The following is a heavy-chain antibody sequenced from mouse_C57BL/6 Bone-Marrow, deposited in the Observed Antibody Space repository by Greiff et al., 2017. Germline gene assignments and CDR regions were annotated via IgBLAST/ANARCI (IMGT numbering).Heavy chain of an antibody. Sequence: EVKLEESGGGLVKPGGSLKLSCAASGFTFSDYGMHWVRQAPEKGLEWVAYISSGSSTIYYADTVKGRFTISRDNAKNTLFLQMTSLRSEDTAMYYCARQAGQGYAMDYWGQGTSVTVSS. CDR3: ARQAGQGYAMDY. CDR2: ISSGSSTI. D-gene: IGHD3-2*02. J-gene: IGHJ4*01. V-gene: IGHV5-17*01. CDR1: GFTFSDYG.